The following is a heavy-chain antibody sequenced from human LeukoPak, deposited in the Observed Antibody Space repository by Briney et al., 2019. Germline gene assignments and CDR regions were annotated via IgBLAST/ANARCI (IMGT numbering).Heavy chain of an antibody. J-gene: IGHJ2*01. CDR3: ARQYCSGGSCYWWYFDL. CDR1: GGSISSYY. V-gene: IGHV4-59*01. D-gene: IGHD2-15*01. Sequence: SETLSLTCTVSGGSISSYYWSWIRQPPGKGLEWIGYIYYSGSTNYNPSLKSRVTISVDTSKNQFSLKLSSVTAADTAVYYCARQYCSGGSCYWWYFDLWGRGTLVTVSS. CDR2: IYYSGST.